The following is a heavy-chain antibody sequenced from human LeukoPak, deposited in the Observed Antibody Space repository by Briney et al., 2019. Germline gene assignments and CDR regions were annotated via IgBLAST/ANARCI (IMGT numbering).Heavy chain of an antibody. CDR1: GGSISSYY. CDR2: IYYSGST. D-gene: IGHD4-23*01. J-gene: IGHJ4*02. Sequence: SSETLSLTCTVSGGSISSYYWSWIRQPPGKGLEWIGYIYYSGSTNYNPSLKSRVTISVDTSKNQFSLKLSSVTAADTAVYYCASEVGNYGGKWGPFDYWGQGTLVTVSS. V-gene: IGHV4-59*08. CDR3: ASEVGNYGGKWGPFDY.